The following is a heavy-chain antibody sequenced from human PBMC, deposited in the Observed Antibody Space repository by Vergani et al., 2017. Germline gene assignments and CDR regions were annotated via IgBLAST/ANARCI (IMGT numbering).Heavy chain of an antibody. D-gene: IGHD3-22*01. CDR2: IYYSGST. J-gene: IGHJ4*02. Sequence: QLQLQESGPGLVKPSETLSLTCTVSGGSISSSSYYWGWIRQPPGKGLEWIGSIYYSGSTYYNPSLKSRVTISVDTSKNQFSLKLSSVTAADTAVYYCARDESQGSGYYPDYWGQGTLVTVSS. CDR3: ARDESQGSGYYPDY. CDR1: GGSISSSSYY. V-gene: IGHV4-39*02.